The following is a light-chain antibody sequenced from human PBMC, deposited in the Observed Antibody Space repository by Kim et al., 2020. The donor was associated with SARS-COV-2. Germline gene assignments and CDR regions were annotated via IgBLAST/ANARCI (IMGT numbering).Light chain of an antibody. CDR3: SAWDNSLSALV. J-gene: IGLJ2*01. V-gene: IGLV1-47*02. CDR1: PSNIDRNY. CDR2: DNN. Sequence: GQRVTISSSESPSNIDRNYVFWYQQLPGTAPKLLIYDNNQRPSGVPDRFSGSKSGTSASLAISGLRSEDEADYYCSAWDNSLSALVFGGGTKLTVL.